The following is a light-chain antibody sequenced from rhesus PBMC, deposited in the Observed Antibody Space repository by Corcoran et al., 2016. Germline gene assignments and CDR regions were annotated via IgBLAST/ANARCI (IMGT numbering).Light chain of an antibody. V-gene: IGKV1S12*01. CDR2: AAS. CDR1: QNIYST. CDR3: QHYYDNPLT. Sequence: DIQMTQSPSALSASVGDRVTISCRASQNIYSTLAWYQQKPGKAPKLLIYAASSLQTGIPSRFSGSGSGTDFTLTISSLQPEDSAAYYCQHYYDNPLTFGGGTKVELK. J-gene: IGKJ4*01.